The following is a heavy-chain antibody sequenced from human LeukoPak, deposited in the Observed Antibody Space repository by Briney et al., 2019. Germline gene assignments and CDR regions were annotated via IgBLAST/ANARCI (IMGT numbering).Heavy chain of an antibody. CDR2: FDPEDGET. Sequence: ASVKVSGKVSGYTLTELSMHWVRQAPGKGLEWMGGFDPEDGETIYAQKFHGRVTMTEHTSTDTAYMELTSLRSEDTAVYYCATSSSWYGSNYDAFDIWGQGTMVTVSS. CDR1: GYTLTELS. V-gene: IGHV1-24*01. CDR3: ATSSSWYGSNYDAFDI. D-gene: IGHD6-13*01. J-gene: IGHJ3*02.